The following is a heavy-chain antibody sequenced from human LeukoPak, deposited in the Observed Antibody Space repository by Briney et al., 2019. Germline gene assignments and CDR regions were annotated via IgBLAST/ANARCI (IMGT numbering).Heavy chain of an antibody. D-gene: IGHD2-15*01. CDR1: GYTFTSYY. V-gene: IGHV1-46*01. J-gene: IGHJ4*02. Sequence: ASVKVSCKASGYTFTSYYMHWGRQAPGQGLEWMGIINPSGGSTSYAQKFQGRVTMTRDTSTSTVYMELSSLRSEDTAVYYCERAEDYCSGDIYYFGYFDCSGQGTLVTVSS. CDR3: ERAEDYCSGDIYYFGYFDC. CDR2: INPSGGST.